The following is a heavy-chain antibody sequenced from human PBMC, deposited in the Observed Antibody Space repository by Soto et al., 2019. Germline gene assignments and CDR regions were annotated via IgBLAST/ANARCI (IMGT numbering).Heavy chain of an antibody. CDR2: FYYTGGT. V-gene: IGHV4-39*01. CDR1: GASISSSRSY. CDR3: ASPRQGNYDFLSGYYALDY. Sequence: KTSETLSLTCTVSGASISSSRSYWGWVRQPPGKGLEWIVSFYYTGGTYSTYYNPSLKSRVTISVDTSKSQFSLNLRSVTAADTAVYYCASPRQGNYDFLSGYYALDYWGQGTLVTSPQ. J-gene: IGHJ4*02. D-gene: IGHD3-3*01.